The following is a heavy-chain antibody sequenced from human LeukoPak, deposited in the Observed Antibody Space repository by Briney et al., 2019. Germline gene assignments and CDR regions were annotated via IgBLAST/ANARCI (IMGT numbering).Heavy chain of an antibody. CDR2: ISYDGSNK. CDR3: ARSGLYYDILTGYYGY. V-gene: IGHV3-30*04. J-gene: IGHJ4*02. CDR1: GFTFSSYA. D-gene: IGHD3-9*01. Sequence: GGSLRLSCAASGFTFSSYATHWVRQAPGKGLEWVAVISYDGSNKYYADSVKGRFTISRDNSKNTLYLQMNSLRAEDTAVYYCARSGLYYDILTGYYGYWGQGTLVTVSS.